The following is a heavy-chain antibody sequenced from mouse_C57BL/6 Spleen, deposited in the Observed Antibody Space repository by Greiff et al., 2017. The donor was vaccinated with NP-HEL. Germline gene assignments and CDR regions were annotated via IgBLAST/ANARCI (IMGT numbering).Heavy chain of an antibody. CDR1: GYTFTSYW. V-gene: IGHV1-69*01. CDR3: ARPYSSRYWYFDV. CDR2: IDPSDSYT. J-gene: IGHJ1*03. D-gene: IGHD1-1*01. Sequence: QVQLKQPGAELVMPGASVKLSCKASGYTFTSYWMHWVKQRPGQGLEWIGEIDPSDSYTNYNQKFKGKSTLTVDKSSSTAYMQLSSLTSEDSAVYYCARPYSSRYWYFDVWGTGTTVTVSS.